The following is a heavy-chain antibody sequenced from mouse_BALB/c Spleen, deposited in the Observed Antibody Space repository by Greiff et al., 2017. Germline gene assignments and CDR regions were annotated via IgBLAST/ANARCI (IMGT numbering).Heavy chain of an antibody. CDR3: ARSPFAY. J-gene: IGHJ3*01. CDR1: GYSITSDYA. Sequence: EVQLQQSGPGLVKPSQSLSLTCTVTGYSITSDYAWNWIRQFPGNKLEWMGYISYSGSTSYNPSLKSRISITRDTSKNQFFLQLNSVTTEDTATYYWARSPFAYWGQGTLVTVSA. V-gene: IGHV3-2*02. CDR2: ISYSGST.